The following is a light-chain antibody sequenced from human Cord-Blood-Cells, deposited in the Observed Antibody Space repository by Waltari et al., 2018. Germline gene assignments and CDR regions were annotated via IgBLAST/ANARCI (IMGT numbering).Light chain of an antibody. CDR1: TSDVGGYNY. CDR3: SSYAGSNNVV. V-gene: IGLV2-8*01. J-gene: IGLJ2*01. CDR2: EVS. Sequence: QSALTQPPSASGSPGQSVTISCTGTTSDVGGYNYASWYQHHPGKAPKLMIYEVSKRPSGVPDRFSGSKSGNTASLTVSGLQAEDEADYYCSSYAGSNNVVFGGGTKLTVL.